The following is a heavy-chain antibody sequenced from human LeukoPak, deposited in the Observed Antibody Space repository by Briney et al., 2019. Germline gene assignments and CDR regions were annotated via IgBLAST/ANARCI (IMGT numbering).Heavy chain of an antibody. D-gene: IGHD1-26*01. Sequence: SETLSLTCTVSGGSISSYYWSWIRQPPGKGLEWIGYIYYSGSTNYNPSLKSRVTISVDTSKNQFSLKLSSVTAADTAVYYCARMELGWVAAHDYWGQGTLVTVSS. J-gene: IGHJ4*02. CDR1: GGSISSYY. V-gene: IGHV4-59*01. CDR2: IYYSGST. CDR3: ARMELGWVAAHDY.